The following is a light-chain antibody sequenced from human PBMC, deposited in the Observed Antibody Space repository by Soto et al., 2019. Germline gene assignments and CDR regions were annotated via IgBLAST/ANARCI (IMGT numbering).Light chain of an antibody. J-gene: IGKJ5*01. Sequence: DIPMTQSPPSLSASVGDRVTITCRASQGIGNSLAWYQQKPGTVPKLLIYSASTLQSGVPSRFSGSGSGTDFTLTISSLQPEDVAAYYCQKYNTLPATFGQGTRLEIK. CDR1: QGIGNS. CDR3: QKYNTLPAT. CDR2: SAS. V-gene: IGKV1-27*01.